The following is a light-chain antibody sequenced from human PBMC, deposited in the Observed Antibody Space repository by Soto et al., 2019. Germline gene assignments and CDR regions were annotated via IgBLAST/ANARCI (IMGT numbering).Light chain of an antibody. Sequence: EVAMAQTPVTLSVSPGERATLSCRASQSFSSSFLAWYQQKAGQAPRLLIYDASNRATGIPARFSGSGSGTDFTLTISSLEPEDFAVYYCQQRSNWPLTFGPGTKVDI. CDR1: QSFSSSF. CDR3: QQRSNWPLT. J-gene: IGKJ3*01. CDR2: DAS. V-gene: IGKV3-11*01.